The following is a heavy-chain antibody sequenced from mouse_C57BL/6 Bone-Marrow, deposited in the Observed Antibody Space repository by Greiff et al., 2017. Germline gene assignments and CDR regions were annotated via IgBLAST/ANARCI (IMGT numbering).Heavy chain of an antibody. D-gene: IGHD1-1*01. J-gene: IGHJ2*01. V-gene: IGHV1-54*01. CDR2: INPGSGGT. CDR3: SRGTTVVDFDY. Sequence: VQLQQSGAELVRPGTSVKVSCKASGYAFTNYLIEWVKQRPGQGLEWIGVINPGSGGTNYNEKFKGKATLTADKSSSTAYMQLSSLTSEDSAVYVWSRGTTVVDFDYWGQGTTLTVSS. CDR1: GYAFTNYL.